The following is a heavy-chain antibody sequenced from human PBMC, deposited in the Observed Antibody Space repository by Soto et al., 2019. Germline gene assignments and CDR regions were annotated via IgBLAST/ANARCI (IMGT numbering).Heavy chain of an antibody. D-gene: IGHD5-18*01. Sequence: PSETLSLTCTFSGGSISSYYWSWIRQSPGKGLEWIGYIYYSGSTNYNPSLKSRVTISIDTSKNQFSLKLSSVTAADTAVYYCARRGYSYGTYYFDYWGQGTLVTVS. J-gene: IGHJ4*02. CDR1: GGSISSYY. V-gene: IGHV4-59*08. CDR3: ARRGYSYGTYYFDY. CDR2: IYYSGST.